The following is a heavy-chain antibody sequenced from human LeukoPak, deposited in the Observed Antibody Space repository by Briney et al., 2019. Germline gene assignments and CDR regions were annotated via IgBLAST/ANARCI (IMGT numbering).Heavy chain of an antibody. Sequence: GGSLRLSCAASGFTFSSYSMNWVRQAPGKGLEWVSSISSSSSYIYYADSVKGRFTISRDNAKNSLYLQMNSLRAEDTAVYYCARGQRYSSSQFTKALNWFDPWGQGTLVTVSS. V-gene: IGHV3-21*01. CDR3: ARGQRYSSSQFTKALNWFDP. CDR2: ISSSSSYI. CDR1: GFTFSSYS. J-gene: IGHJ5*02. D-gene: IGHD6-6*01.